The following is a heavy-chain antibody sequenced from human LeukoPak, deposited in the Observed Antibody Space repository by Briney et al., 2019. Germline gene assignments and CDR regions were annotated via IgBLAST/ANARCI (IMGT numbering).Heavy chain of an antibody. CDR2: INPNSGGT. Sequence: ASVKVSCKASGYTFTGYYMHWVRQAPGQGLEWMGRINPNSGGTNYAQKFQGRVTMTRDTSISTAYMGLSRLRSDDTAVYYCARDARDSSSSYTNFDYWGQGTLVTVSS. V-gene: IGHV1-2*06. CDR1: GYTFTGYY. D-gene: IGHD6-6*01. CDR3: ARDARDSSSSYTNFDY. J-gene: IGHJ4*02.